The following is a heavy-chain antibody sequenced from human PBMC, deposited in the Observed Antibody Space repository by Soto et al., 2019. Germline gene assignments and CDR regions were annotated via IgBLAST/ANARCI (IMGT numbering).Heavy chain of an antibody. CDR3: ARGVDTAMALGY. J-gene: IGHJ4*02. CDR1: GFTFSSYC. CDR2: IWYDGSNK. Sequence: GGALRLSCAASGFTFSSYCMHWVRQAPGKGLEWVAVIWYDGSNKYYADSVKGRFTISRDNSKNTLYLQMNSLRAEDTAVYYCARGVDTAMALGYWGQGTLVTVSS. V-gene: IGHV3-33*01. D-gene: IGHD5-18*01.